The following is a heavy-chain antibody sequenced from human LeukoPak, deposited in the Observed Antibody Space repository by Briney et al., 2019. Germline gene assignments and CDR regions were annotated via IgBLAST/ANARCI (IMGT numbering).Heavy chain of an antibody. CDR3: ARDLGWYYFDY. V-gene: IGHV3-30*04. J-gene: IGHJ4*02. D-gene: IGHD4-23*01. Sequence: GRSLRLSCAPSGFTFSSYAMHWVRQAPGKGLEWVATVSYDGRNKYYADSVKGRFTISRDNSKNTLYLQMNSLTTEDTAVYSCARDLGWYYFDYWGQGTLVTVSS. CDR2: VSYDGRNK. CDR1: GFTFSSYA.